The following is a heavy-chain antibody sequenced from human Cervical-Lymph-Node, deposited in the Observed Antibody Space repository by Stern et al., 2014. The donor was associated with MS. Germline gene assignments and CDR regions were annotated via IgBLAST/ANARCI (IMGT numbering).Heavy chain of an antibody. CDR1: GGSISSSSYY. CDR3: ARHCRDGYNYWWFDP. D-gene: IGHD5-24*01. J-gene: IGHJ5*02. CDR2: IYYSGST. Sequence: QVQLVESGPGLVKPSETLSLTCTVSGGSISSSSYYWGWIRQPPGKGLEWIGSIYYSGSTYYNPSLKSRVTISVDTSKNQFSLKLSSVTAADTAVYYCARHCRDGYNYWWFDPWGQGTLVNVSS. V-gene: IGHV4-39*01.